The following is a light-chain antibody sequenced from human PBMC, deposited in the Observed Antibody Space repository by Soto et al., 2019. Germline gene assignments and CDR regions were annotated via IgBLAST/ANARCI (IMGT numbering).Light chain of an antibody. CDR3: SSYTSSNTLV. Sequence: ALTQPASVSGSPGQSITISCTGTSSDVGGHNYVSWYQQHPGKAPKLMIYDVSNRPSGVSNRFSGSKSGNTASLTISGLQAEDEADYYCSSYTSSNTLVFGTGTKVT. CDR1: SSDVGGHNY. J-gene: IGLJ1*01. CDR2: DVS. V-gene: IGLV2-14*03.